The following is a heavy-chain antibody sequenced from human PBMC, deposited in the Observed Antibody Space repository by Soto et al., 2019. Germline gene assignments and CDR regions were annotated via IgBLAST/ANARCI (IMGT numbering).Heavy chain of an antibody. Sequence: ASVKVSCKASGYTFTSYGISWVRQAPGQGLEWMGWISTYNGNTNYAQKHQGRVTMTTDTSTSTAYMELRSLRSDDTAVYYCARDRGFVVRAPPVDYWGQGTLVTVSS. J-gene: IGHJ4*02. D-gene: IGHD3-10*01. CDR3: ARDRGFVVRAPPVDY. V-gene: IGHV1-18*01. CDR2: ISTYNGNT. CDR1: GYTFTSYG.